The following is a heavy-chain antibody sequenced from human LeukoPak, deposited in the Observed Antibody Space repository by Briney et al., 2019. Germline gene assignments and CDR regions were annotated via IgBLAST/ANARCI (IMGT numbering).Heavy chain of an antibody. J-gene: IGHJ3*02. V-gene: IGHV4-61*02. CDR3: ARGKDFVGELSAFDI. CDR1: GGSISSGSYY. CDR2: IYTSGST. D-gene: IGHD3-16*02. Sequence: SQTLSLTCTVSGGSISSGSYYWSWIRQPAGKGLEWIGRIYTSGSTNYNPSLKSRVTISVDTSKNQFSLKLSSVTAADTAVYYCARGKDFVGELSAFDIWGQGTMVTVSS.